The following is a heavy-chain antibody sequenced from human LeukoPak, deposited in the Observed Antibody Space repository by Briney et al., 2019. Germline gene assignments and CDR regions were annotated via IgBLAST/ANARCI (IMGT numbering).Heavy chain of an antibody. CDR1: GFTFTNYA. V-gene: IGHV3-23*01. J-gene: IGHJ4*02. CDR3: ATNNIFDS. CDR2: ISGSGSGGRT. Sequence: VGFLRLSCAVSGFTFTNYAMSWVRQAPGKGLEWVSRISGSGSGGRTSYADSVKGRFTISRDHSKNTLYLQMNSLRAEDTAVYYCATNNIFDSWGQGTLVTVS. D-gene: IGHD1/OR15-1a*01.